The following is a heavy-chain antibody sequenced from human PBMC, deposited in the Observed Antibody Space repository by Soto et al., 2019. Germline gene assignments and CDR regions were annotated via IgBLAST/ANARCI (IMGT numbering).Heavy chain of an antibody. D-gene: IGHD6-19*01. CDR2: INHSGST. CDR1: GGSFSGYY. Sequence: SETLSLTCAVYGGSFSGYYWSWIRQPPGKGLEWIGEINHSGSTNYNPSLKSRVTISVDTSKNQFSLKLSSVTAADTAVYYCARYLGYSSGWYSDYWGQGILVTVSS. V-gene: IGHV4-34*01. CDR3: ARYLGYSSGWYSDY. J-gene: IGHJ4*02.